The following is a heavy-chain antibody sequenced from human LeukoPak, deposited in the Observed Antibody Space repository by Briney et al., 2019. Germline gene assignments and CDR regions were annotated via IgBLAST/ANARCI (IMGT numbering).Heavy chain of an antibody. CDR2: IFYSGST. CDR1: GGSISSYY. Sequence: SETLSLTCSVSGGSISSYYWSWIRQPPGKGLEWIGYIFYSGSTKYNTSLKSRVTISLDTSKNQFSLRLSSVTAADTAVYYCARTDYDILTGYQHWGQGTLVTVSS. D-gene: IGHD3-9*01. V-gene: IGHV4-59*01. J-gene: IGHJ4*02. CDR3: ARTDYDILTGYQH.